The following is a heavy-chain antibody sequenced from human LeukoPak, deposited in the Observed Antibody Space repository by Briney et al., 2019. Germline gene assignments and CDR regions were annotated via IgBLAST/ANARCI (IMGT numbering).Heavy chain of an antibody. CDR2: ISSSSSTI. Sequence: GGSLRLSCAASGFTFSSYSMNWIRQAPGKGLEWVSYISSSSSTIYYADSVKGRFTISRDNAKNSLYLQMSSLRAEDTAVYYCARDRSGYSGYECHAYWGQGTLVTVSS. CDR3: ARDRSGYSGYECHAY. V-gene: IGHV3-48*01. J-gene: IGHJ4*02. D-gene: IGHD5-12*01. CDR1: GFTFSSYS.